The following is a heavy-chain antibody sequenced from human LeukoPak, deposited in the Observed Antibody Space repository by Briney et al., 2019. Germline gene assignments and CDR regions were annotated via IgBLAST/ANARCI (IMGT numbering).Heavy chain of an antibody. Sequence: SQTLSLTCTVSGGSIGSGSYYWSWIRQPAGKGLEWIGRIYTSGSTNYNPSLKSRVTISVDTSKNQFSLKLSSVTAADTAVYYCARENVRYYDSSGIDYWGQGTLITVSS. CDR3: ARENVRYYDSSGIDY. V-gene: IGHV4-61*02. D-gene: IGHD3-22*01. CDR2: IYTSGST. CDR1: GGSIGSGSYY. J-gene: IGHJ4*02.